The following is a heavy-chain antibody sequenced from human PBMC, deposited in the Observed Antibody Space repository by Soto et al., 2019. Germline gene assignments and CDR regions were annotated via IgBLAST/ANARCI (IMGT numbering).Heavy chain of an antibody. J-gene: IGHJ6*02. CDR2: INAYNGNT. V-gene: IGHV1-18*01. CDR3: AMVYVYATPSPQDV. D-gene: IGHD2-8*01. Sequence: GASVKVSCKASGYSFTRYGIGWARQAPGQGLEWMGWINAYNGNTNYAQNLQGRLTLTTDTSTTTAYMELRSLRSNDTAIYYCAMVYVYATPSPQDVWGQGTTVTVSS. CDR1: GYSFTRYG.